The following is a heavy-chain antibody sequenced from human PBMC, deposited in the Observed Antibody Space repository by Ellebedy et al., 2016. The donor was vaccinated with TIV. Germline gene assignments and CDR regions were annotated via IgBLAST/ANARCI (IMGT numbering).Heavy chain of an antibody. CDR1: GFIFRHYG. CDR2: VSYDGSPK. Sequence: GGSLRLXCEVSGFIFRHYGMQWVRQAPGKGLEWVGIVSYDGSPKYNADSVKGRFTISRDNSKNTLYLEMNSLRAEDTAVYYCVRAPRGQYYFDYWGQGTLVTVSS. J-gene: IGHJ4*02. D-gene: IGHD5-12*01. V-gene: IGHV3-30*03. CDR3: VRAPRGQYYFDY.